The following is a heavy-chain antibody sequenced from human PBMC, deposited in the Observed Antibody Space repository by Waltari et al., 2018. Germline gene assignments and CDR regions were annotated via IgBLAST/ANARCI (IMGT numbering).Heavy chain of an antibody. Sequence: EVQLVQSGAEVKKPGATVNISCKVSGYTFTDYYMHWVQQAPGKGLEWMGLVDPEYGETIYAEKFQGRVTITAHTSTDTAYMELSSLRSEDPAVYYCATGADANWYFDLWGRGTLVTVSS. J-gene: IGHJ2*01. V-gene: IGHV1-69-2*01. CDR2: VDPEYGET. CDR1: GYTFTDYY. CDR3: ATGADANWYFDL.